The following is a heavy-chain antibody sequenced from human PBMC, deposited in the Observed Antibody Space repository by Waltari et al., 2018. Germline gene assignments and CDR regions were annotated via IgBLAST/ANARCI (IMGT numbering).Heavy chain of an antibody. J-gene: IGHJ4*02. CDR2: INYDGSQK. V-gene: IGHV3-7*01. CDR3: AKSRGFEY. CDR1: EFMFSRYW. D-gene: IGHD2-2*01. Sequence: EVQLVESGGGLVQPGGSLRLSCGASEFMFSRYWMSWVRQTPGRVLEWVANINYDGSQKDYVDSVKGRFTISRDNAKNSVYLQMNSLRVEDTAVYYCAKSRGFEYWGQGTLITVSS.